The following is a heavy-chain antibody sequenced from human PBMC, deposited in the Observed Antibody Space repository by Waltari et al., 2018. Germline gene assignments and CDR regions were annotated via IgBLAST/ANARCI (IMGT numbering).Heavy chain of an antibody. CDR2: IIPFLGIS. CDR3: ARSGEMKGTVDY. CDR1: GGTFSTYT. D-gene: IGHD1-1*01. V-gene: IGHV1-69*02. Sequence: HVQLEQSGAEVKKPGSYVKVSCKASGGTFSTYTVTWVRQAPGQGLEWMGSIIPFLGISKYAQSLQARLTITVDQSTNTGYMELNNLRPEDTGVYYCARSGEMKGTVDYWGQGTLVTVSS. J-gene: IGHJ4*02.